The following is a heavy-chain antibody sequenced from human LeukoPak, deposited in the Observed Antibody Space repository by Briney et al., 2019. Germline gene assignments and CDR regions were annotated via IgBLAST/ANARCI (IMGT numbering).Heavy chain of an antibody. CDR3: ARVGSSYCGGDCYSYAFDI. CDR1: GYTFTSYG. D-gene: IGHD2-21*02. J-gene: IGHJ3*02. Sequence: ASVKVSCKASGYTFTSYGISWVRQAPGQGLEWMGRIIPILGIANYAQKFQGRVTITADKSTRTAYMELSSLRSEDTAVYYCARVGSSYCGGDCYSYAFDIWGQGTMVTVSS. V-gene: IGHV1-69*04. CDR2: IIPILGIA.